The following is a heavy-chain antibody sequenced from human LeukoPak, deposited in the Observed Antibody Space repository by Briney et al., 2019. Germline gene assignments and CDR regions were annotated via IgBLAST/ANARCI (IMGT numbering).Heavy chain of an antibody. CDR3: ARRDSSGWYYFDY. V-gene: IGHV4-59*01. J-gene: IGHJ4*02. D-gene: IGHD6-19*01. CDR2: ISYSGST. CDR1: GGSISGYY. Sequence: SETLSLTCTVSGGSISGYYWSWIRQPPGKGLEWLGFISYSGSTSYNPSLKSRVTISVDTSKNQFSLNLRSVTAADTAVYYCARRDSSGWYYFDYWGQGTLFSVSS.